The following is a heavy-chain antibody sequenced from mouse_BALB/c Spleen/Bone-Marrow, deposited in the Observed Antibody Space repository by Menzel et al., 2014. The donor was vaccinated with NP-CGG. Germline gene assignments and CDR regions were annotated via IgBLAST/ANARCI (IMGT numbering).Heavy chain of an antibody. J-gene: IGHJ3*01. CDR2: IYPGDGET. V-gene: IGHV1-80*01. CDR3: AKVTTGFAY. D-gene: IGHD2-2*01. CDR1: GYAFSSYW. Sequence: VQLVESGAELVRPGSSVKTSCKASGYAFSSYWMTWVKQRPGQGLEWIGQIYPGDGETNYNGKFKGKATLTADKSSSTAYMQLSGLTSEDSAVYFCAKVTTGFAYWGQGTLVTVSA.